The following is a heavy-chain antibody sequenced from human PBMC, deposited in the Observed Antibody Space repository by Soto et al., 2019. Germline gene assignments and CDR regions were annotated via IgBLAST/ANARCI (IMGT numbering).Heavy chain of an antibody. D-gene: IGHD3-10*01. CDR2: IYSGGST. V-gene: IGHV3-53*02. Sequence: EVQLVETGGGLIQPGGSLRLSCAASGFTVSSNYMSWVRQAPGKGLEWVSVIYSGGSTYYADSVRGRFTISRDNSKNTLYLHMNSLRAEDTALYYCANSRVSMVRGLIIIPNYWGQGTLVTVSS. CDR1: GFTVSSNY. J-gene: IGHJ4*02. CDR3: ANSRVSMVRGLIIIPNY.